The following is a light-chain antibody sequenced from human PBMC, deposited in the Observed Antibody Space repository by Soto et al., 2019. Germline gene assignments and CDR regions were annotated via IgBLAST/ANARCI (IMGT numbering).Light chain of an antibody. J-gene: IGKJ1*01. CDR2: KAS. CDR1: QSISSW. CDR3: QQYNSYSPWT. Sequence: IQRTQSPSTLSSSVGDRVTITCRASQSISSWLAWYQQKPGKAPKLLIYKASSLESGVPSRFSGSGSGTELTLTISSLQPDDFATYYCQQYNSYSPWTFGQGTKVDIK. V-gene: IGKV1-5*03.